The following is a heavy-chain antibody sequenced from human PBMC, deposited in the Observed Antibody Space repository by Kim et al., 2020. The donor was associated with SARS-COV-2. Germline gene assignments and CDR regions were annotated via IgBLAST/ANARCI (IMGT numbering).Heavy chain of an antibody. Sequence: GGSLRLSCAASGFSLSSYGMNWVRQAPGKSLEWLSYISSTASNTIHYSDSVRGRFIISRDSAANSLFLQMNNLRDEDTAVYFCARNTGWSYNWFDTWGQG. V-gene: IGHV3-48*02. CDR1: GFSLSSYG. J-gene: IGHJ5*02. D-gene: IGHD6-19*01. CDR3: ARNTGWSYNWFDT. CDR2: ISSTASNTI.